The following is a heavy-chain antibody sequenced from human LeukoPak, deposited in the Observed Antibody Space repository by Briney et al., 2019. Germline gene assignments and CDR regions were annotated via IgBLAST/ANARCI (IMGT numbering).Heavy chain of an antibody. Sequence: GGSLRLSCAASGFTFSSYAMSWVRQAPGKGLEWVSSTFQGGGEIHYADSVRGRFTISRDNSRSTLFLQMNSLRGEDTAIYYCATYRQVMLPFEAWGQGTLVTVSS. V-gene: IGHV3-23*01. CDR3: ATYRQVMLPFEA. J-gene: IGHJ5*02. CDR1: GFTFSSYA. CDR2: TFQGGGEI. D-gene: IGHD5-18*01.